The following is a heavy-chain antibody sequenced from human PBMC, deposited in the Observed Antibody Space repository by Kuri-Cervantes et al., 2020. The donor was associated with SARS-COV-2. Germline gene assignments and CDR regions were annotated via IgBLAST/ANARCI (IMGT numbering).Heavy chain of an antibody. CDR3: AADMAYCGGDCYSNYYYYYGMDV. Sequence: SVKVSCKASGGTFSSYTISWVRQAPGQGLEWMGRIIPILGIANCAQKFQGRVTITADKSTSTAYMELSSLRSEDTAVCYCAADMAYCGGDCYSNYYYYYGMDVWGQGTTVTVSS. D-gene: IGHD2-21*02. CDR2: IIPILGIA. J-gene: IGHJ6*02. V-gene: IGHV1-69*02. CDR1: GGTFSSYT.